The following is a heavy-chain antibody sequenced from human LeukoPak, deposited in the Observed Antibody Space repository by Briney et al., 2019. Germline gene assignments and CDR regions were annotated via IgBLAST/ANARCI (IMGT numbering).Heavy chain of an antibody. CDR3: ARHPEVYSASGNYGNWFDP. J-gene: IGHJ5*02. V-gene: IGHV4-39*01. D-gene: IGHD3-10*01. CDR1: GGSITSTLYY. Sequence: SETLSLTCTVSGGSITSTLYYWGWIRQPPEKGLEWIGSIYYGGSTYYNPSLESRVTISVDTSKNQFSLNLSSVTAADTAVYYCARHPEVYSASGNYGNWFDPWGQGTLVTVSS. CDR2: IYYGGST.